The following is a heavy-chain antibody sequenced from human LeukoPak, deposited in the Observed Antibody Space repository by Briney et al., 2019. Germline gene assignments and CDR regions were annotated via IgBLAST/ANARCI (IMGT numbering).Heavy chain of an antibody. Sequence: SETLSLTCTVSGGSISGYYWSWIRQPPGKGLEWIGYIYYSGSTNYNPSLKSRVTISVDTSKNQFSLKLSSVTAADTAVYYCARHSEDTAAWGQGTLVTVSS. CDR1: GGSISGYY. V-gene: IGHV4-59*08. D-gene: IGHD5-18*01. J-gene: IGHJ5*02. CDR2: IYYSGST. CDR3: ARHSEDTAA.